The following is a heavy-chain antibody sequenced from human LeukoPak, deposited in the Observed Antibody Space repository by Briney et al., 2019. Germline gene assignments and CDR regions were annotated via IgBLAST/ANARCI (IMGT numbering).Heavy chain of an antibody. V-gene: IGHV1-46*01. CDR1: GYTLTELS. CDR3: ARGGGLRDYYYGMDV. J-gene: IGHJ6*02. CDR2: INPSGGST. D-gene: IGHD3-10*01. Sequence: ASVKVSCKVSGYTLTELSMHWVRQAPGQGLEWMGIINPSGGSTSYAQKFQGRVTMTRDTSTSTVYMELSSLRSEDTAVYYCARGGGLRDYYYGMDVWGQGTTVTVSS.